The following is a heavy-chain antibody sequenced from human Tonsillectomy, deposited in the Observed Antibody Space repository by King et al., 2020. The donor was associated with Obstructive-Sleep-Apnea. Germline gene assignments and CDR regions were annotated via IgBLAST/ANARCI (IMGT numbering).Heavy chain of an antibody. Sequence: QLVQSGAEVKKPGASVKVSCKASGYTFTGYYMHWVRQAPGQGLEWMGWINPNSGGTNYAQKFQGRVTMTRDTSISTAYMELSRLRSDDTAVYYCARDLGYCSSTSCYNWFDPWAREPWSPSPQ. V-gene: IGHV1-2*02. J-gene: IGHJ5*02. CDR1: GYTFTGYY. CDR3: ARDLGYCSSTSCYNWFDP. CDR2: INPNSGGT. D-gene: IGHD2-2*01.